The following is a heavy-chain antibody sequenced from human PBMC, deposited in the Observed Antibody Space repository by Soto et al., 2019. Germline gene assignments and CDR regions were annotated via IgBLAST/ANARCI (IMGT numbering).Heavy chain of an antibody. V-gene: IGHV4-31*03. J-gene: IGHJ5*02. CDR1: GDSIGGVGY. D-gene: IGHD2-21*02. CDR2: ISSSGST. Sequence: SETLSLTCTVSGDSIGGVGYWSWIRQFPGRGLEWIGFISSSGSTYYNPALNNRISLSLDTSQNQFSLKLLSVTAADTAIYYCARSGVTGIVIPSHWFDPWGQGTLVTVSS. CDR3: ARSGVTGIVIPSHWFDP.